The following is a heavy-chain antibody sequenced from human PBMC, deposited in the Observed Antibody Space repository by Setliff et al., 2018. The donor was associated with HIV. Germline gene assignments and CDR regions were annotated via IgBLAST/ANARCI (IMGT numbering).Heavy chain of an antibody. Sequence: GASVKVSCKASGYTFTSYPMHWVRQAPGQGLKWMGVINTSGGSAGYAEKFRGRVTMTRDTSTSTVYMDLRNLRSEDTAVYYCARNQGDSSGWYAGDYWGHGTLVTVSS. V-gene: IGHV1-46*01. J-gene: IGHJ4*01. CDR1: GYTFTSYP. CDR2: INTSGGSA. D-gene: IGHD6-19*01. CDR3: ARNQGDSSGWYAGDY.